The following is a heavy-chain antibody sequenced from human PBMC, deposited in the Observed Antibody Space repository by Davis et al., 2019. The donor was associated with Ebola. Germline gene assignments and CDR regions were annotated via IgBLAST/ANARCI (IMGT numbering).Heavy chain of an antibody. Sequence: SETLSLTCTVSGGSVSSGSYYWSWIRQPPGKGLEWIGYIYYSGSANYNPSLESRVTISVDTSKNQFSLKLSSVTAADTAVYYCAREREGLDYWGQGTLVTVSS. CDR3: AREREGLDY. J-gene: IGHJ4*02. V-gene: IGHV4-61*01. D-gene: IGHD3/OR15-3a*01. CDR1: GGSVSSGSYY. CDR2: IYYSGSA.